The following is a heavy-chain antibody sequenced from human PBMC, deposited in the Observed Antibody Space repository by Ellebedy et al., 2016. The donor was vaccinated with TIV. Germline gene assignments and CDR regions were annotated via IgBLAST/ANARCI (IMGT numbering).Heavy chain of an antibody. CDR2: VYYTDST. CDR3: AWGSLTTRPDL. V-gene: IGHV4-61*08. Sequence: MPSETLSLTCTVSGASVSSSAYYWSWIRQPPGKGLEWIGYVYYTDSTNYNPSLKSRVTMSIDTSKNQFSLTLTSVTAADTAVYYCAWGSLTTRPDLWGLGTLVTVSS. J-gene: IGHJ5*02. CDR1: GASVSSSAYY. D-gene: IGHD4-17*01.